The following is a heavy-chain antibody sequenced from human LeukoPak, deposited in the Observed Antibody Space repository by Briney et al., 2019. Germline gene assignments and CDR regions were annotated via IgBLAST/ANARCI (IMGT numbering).Heavy chain of an antibody. D-gene: IGHD2-8*01. CDR1: GGSISSGGYS. CDR2: IYHSGST. Sequence: SETLSLTCAVSGGSISSGGYSWSWIRQPPGKGLEWIGYIYHSGSTYYNPSLKSRVTISVDRSKNQFSLKLSSVTAADTAVYYCARALLSRWFDPWGQGTLVTVSP. CDR3: ARALLSRWFDP. V-gene: IGHV4-30-2*01. J-gene: IGHJ5*02.